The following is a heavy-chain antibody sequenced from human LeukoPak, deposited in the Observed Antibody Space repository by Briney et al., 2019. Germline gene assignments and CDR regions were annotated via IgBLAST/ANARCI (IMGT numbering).Heavy chain of an antibody. CDR3: ARGGSCTSSSCDGAFDI. V-gene: IGHV5-51*01. CDR1: GYSFTNYW. CDR2: IYPGDSDT. J-gene: IGHJ3*02. Sequence: GESLKISCKGSGYSFTNYWLGWVRQVPGKGLEWMGIIYPGDSDTRYSPSFQGQVTISADKSISTAYLQWSSLKASDTAMYYCARGGSCTSSSCDGAFDIWGQGTMVAVSS. D-gene: IGHD2-15*01.